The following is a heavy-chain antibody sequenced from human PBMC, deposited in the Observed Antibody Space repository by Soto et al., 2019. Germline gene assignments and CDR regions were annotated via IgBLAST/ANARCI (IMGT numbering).Heavy chain of an antibody. J-gene: IGHJ4*02. D-gene: IGHD6-19*01. CDR2: ISYDGSNK. CDR3: ARVPPGQWLVRD. V-gene: IGHV3-30-3*01. CDR1: GFTFSSYA. Sequence: QVQLVESGGGVVQPGRSLRLSCAASGFTFSSYAMHWVRQAPGKGLEWVAVISYDGSNKYYADSVKGRFTISRDNSKNTLYLQMNSLRAEDTAVYYCARVPPGQWLVRDWGQGTLATVSS.